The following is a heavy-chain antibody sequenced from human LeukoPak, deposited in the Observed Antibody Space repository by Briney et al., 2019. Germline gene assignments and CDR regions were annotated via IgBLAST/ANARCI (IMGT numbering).Heavy chain of an antibody. J-gene: IGHJ3*02. D-gene: IGHD2-2*01. CDR3: AGATSREAFDI. CDR2: IYYSGST. Sequence: SETLSLTCTVSGGSISDYYWSWIRQPPGKGLEWIGYIYYSGSTNYTPSLKSRVTISINTSKIQFSLRLSSVTAADTAVYYCAGATSREAFDIWGQGTRVTVSS. CDR1: GGSISDYY. V-gene: IGHV4-59*01.